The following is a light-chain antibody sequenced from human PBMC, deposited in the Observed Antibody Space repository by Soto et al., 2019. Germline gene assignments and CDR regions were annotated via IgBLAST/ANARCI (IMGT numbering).Light chain of an antibody. V-gene: IGLV2-14*03. Sequence: QSVPTQPASVSGSPGQSIPISCTGTSSDVGGYNYVSWYQHHPGKAPKLMIYDVSNRPSGVSNRFSGSKSGNTASLTISGLQPEDEADYYCSSYTTSNTRQIVFGTGTTVTVL. CDR1: SSDVGGYNY. J-gene: IGLJ1*01. CDR2: DVS. CDR3: SSYTTSNTRQIV.